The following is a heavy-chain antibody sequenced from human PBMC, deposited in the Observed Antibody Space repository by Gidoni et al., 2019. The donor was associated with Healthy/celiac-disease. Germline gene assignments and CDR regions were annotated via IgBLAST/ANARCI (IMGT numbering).Heavy chain of an antibody. J-gene: IGHJ6*02. Sequence: QVQLQQWRAGLSTPSETLSLTCAVYGGSFSGYYWSWIRQPPGKGLEWIGEINHSGSTNYNPSIKSRVAISVDTSKNQFSLKLSSVTAADTAVYYCARGKIAAAGLSHYYYGMDVWGQGTTVTVSS. D-gene: IGHD6-13*01. CDR2: INHSGST. V-gene: IGHV4-34*01. CDR3: ARGKIAAAGLSHYYYGMDV. CDR1: GGSFSGYY.